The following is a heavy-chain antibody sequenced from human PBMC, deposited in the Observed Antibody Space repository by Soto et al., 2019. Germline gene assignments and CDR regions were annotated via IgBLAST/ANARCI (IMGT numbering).Heavy chain of an antibody. Sequence: QVQLQQWGAGLLKPSETLSLTCAVNGGSFTGYYWSWVRQPPGKGLEWIGEIKDGGITNYSPSLTSRVTISADPSKRQLSLKVTSVTAADPAVYYCARGHEGVVATHWDQGSLVTVSS. J-gene: IGHJ4*02. CDR3: ARGHEGVVATH. V-gene: IGHV4-34*01. CDR1: GGSFTGYY. CDR2: IKDGGIT. D-gene: IGHD2-15*01.